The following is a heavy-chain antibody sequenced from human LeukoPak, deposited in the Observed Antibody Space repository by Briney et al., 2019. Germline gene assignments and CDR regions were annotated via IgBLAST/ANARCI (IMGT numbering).Heavy chain of an antibody. CDR1: GGSLSSYY. V-gene: IGHV4-59*01. J-gene: IGHJ4*02. Sequence: SETLSLTCTVSGGSLSSYYWSWIRQPPGKGLEWIGYIYYSGSTNYNPSLKSRVTISVDTSKNQFSLKLSSVTAADTAVYYCARGPDDYDFWSGYYTYFDYWGQGTLVTVSS. D-gene: IGHD3-3*01. CDR2: IYYSGST. CDR3: ARGPDDYDFWSGYYTYFDY.